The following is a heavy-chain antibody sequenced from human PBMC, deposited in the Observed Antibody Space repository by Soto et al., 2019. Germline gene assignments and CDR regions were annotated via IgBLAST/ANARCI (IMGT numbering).Heavy chain of an antibody. D-gene: IGHD3-3*01. CDR1: GYTLTELS. Sequence: ASVTVSCKVSGYTLTELSMHWVRKAPGKGLEWMGGFDPEDGETIYAQKFQGRVTMTEDTSTDRAYLELSSLRSEDTAVYYCATEVGDFWSRAYDYWGRGTLVTVSS. CDR3: ATEVGDFWSRAYDY. V-gene: IGHV1-24*01. J-gene: IGHJ4*02. CDR2: FDPEDGET.